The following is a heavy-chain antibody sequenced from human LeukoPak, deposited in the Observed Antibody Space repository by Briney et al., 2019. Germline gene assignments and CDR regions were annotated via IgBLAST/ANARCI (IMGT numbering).Heavy chain of an antibody. Sequence: ASVKVSCKASGYTFTSYDINWVRQATGQGLEWMGWMNPNSGNTGYAQKFQGRVTMTRNTSIGTAYMELSSLRSEDTAVYYCARGRHYDFWSGYYPPDAFDIWGQGTMVTVSS. D-gene: IGHD3-3*01. V-gene: IGHV1-8*01. CDR2: MNPNSGNT. J-gene: IGHJ3*02. CDR1: GYTFTSYD. CDR3: ARGRHYDFWSGYYPPDAFDI.